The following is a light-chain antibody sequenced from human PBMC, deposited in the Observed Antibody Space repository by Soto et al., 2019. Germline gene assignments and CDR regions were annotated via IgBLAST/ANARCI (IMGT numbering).Light chain of an antibody. CDR1: SSNIGAGYD. CDR2: GNT. V-gene: IGLV1-40*01. Sequence: QSVLTQPPSLSGAPGQRVTISCTGSSSNIGAGYDVHWYQQLPGTAPKLLIYGNTNRPSGVPDRFSGSKSGTSASLAITGLQAEDEADYYCQSYDSSLRGRVFGGGTKLT. J-gene: IGLJ3*02. CDR3: QSYDSSLRGRV.